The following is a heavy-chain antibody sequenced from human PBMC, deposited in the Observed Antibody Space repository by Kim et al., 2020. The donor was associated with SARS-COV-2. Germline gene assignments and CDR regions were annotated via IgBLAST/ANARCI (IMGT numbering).Heavy chain of an antibody. CDR3: FLVRDSGYDYFDH. D-gene: IGHD5-12*01. J-gene: IGHJ4*02. V-gene: IGHV1-46*01. CDR2: INPSGGST. Sequence: ASVKVSCKASGYTFTRYYMHWVRQAHGQGLEWMGIINPSGGSTSYAQKFQGRVTMTRDTSTSTVYMELSSLRSEDTAVYYCFLVRDSGYDYFDHWGQGTLVTVSS. CDR1: GYTFTRYY.